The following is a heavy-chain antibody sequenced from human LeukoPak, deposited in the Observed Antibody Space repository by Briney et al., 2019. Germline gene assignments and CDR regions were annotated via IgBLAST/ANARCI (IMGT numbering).Heavy chain of an antibody. V-gene: IGHV3-30*18. CDR3: AKFTTVTTGRPQSFDY. J-gene: IGHJ4*02. CDR1: GFTFSSYA. CDR2: ISYDGSNK. Sequence: GGSLRLSCAASGFTFSSYAMSWVRQAPGKGLEWVAVISYDGSNKYYADPVKGRFTISRDNSTNTLYLQMNSLRVEDTAVYYCAKFTTVTTGRPQSFDYWGQGTLVTVSS. D-gene: IGHD4-17*01.